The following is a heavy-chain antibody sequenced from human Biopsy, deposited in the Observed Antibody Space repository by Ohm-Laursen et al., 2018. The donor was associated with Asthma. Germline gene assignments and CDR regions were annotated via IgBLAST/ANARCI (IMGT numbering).Heavy chain of an antibody. CDR2: IWYDGRKK. D-gene: IGHD6-6*01. V-gene: IGHV3-33*01. Sequence: SLRLSCTASGITFSTYVMHWVRQAPGKGLEWVSFIWYDGRKKTYADSVKGRFTISRDNSKNTLYLQMNSLRAEDTAVYYCARKIAARGGMGVWGQGTTVTVSS. CDR1: GITFSTYV. J-gene: IGHJ6*02. CDR3: ARKIAARGGMGV.